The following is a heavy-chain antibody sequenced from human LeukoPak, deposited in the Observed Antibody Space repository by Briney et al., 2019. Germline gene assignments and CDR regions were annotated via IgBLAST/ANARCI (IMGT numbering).Heavy chain of an antibody. CDR3: ARDQGGDYVRYYYYMDV. Sequence: SETLSLTCSVSGDSITGYYWGWIRQPPGKGLEWIGNIYYTGNTYYNSSLKSRVTISLDTSKNQFSLKLSSVTAADTAVYYCARDQGGDYVRYYYYMDVWGKGTTVTISS. J-gene: IGHJ6*03. CDR1: GDSITGYY. D-gene: IGHD4-17*01. CDR2: IYYTGNT. V-gene: IGHV4-39*07.